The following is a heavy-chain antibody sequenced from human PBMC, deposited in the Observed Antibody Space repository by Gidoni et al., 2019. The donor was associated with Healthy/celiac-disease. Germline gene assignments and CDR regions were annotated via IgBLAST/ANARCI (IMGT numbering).Heavy chain of an antibody. CDR2: ISPIFGTA. CDR1: GGSFSSYA. V-gene: IGHV1-69*06. J-gene: IGHJ6*02. Sequence: QVQLVQSGAEVKKPGSSVKVSCKASGGSFSSYAISWVRQAPGQGLEWMGGISPIFGTANYEQKFQGRVTITADKSTSTAYMELSSLRSEDTAVYYCATPFHIVGVTDYYYYGMDVWGQGTTVTVSS. CDR3: ATPFHIVGVTDYYYYGMDV. D-gene: IGHD2-21*02.